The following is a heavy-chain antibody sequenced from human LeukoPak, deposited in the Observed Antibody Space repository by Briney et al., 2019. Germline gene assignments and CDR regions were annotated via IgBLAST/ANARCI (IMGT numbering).Heavy chain of an antibody. Sequence: PSETLSLTCTVSGGSISSSSYYWGWIRQPPGKGLEWIGSIYYSGSTYYNPSLKSRVTISVDTSKNQFSLKLSSVTAADTAVYYCARLQMYCSGGSCYGAWGQGTLVTVSS. CDR1: GGSISSSSYY. CDR2: IYYSGST. CDR3: ARLQMYCSGGSCYGA. D-gene: IGHD2-15*01. V-gene: IGHV4-39*01. J-gene: IGHJ4*02.